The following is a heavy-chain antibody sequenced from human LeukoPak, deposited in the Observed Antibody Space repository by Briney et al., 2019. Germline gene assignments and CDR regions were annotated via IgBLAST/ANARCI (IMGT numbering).Heavy chain of an antibody. CDR2: INPNSGGT. Sequence: ASVKVSCKASGYTFTGYYMHWVRQAPGQGLEWMGWINPNSGGTNYAQKFQGRVTMTRDTSISTAYMELSRLRSDDTAVYYCARDATYGDYDPIDYWGQGTLVTVSS. CDR3: ARDATYGDYDPIDY. D-gene: IGHD4-17*01. CDR1: GYTFTGYY. J-gene: IGHJ4*02. V-gene: IGHV1-2*02.